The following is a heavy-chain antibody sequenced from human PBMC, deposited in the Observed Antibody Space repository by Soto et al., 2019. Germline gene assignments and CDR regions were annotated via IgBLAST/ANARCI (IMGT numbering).Heavy chain of an antibody. CDR3: AKDGLHDYGDCGVGELMDI. D-gene: IGHD4-17*01. CDR1: GFTFSSYA. J-gene: IGHJ3*02. CDR2: ISGSGGST. V-gene: IGHV3-23*01. Sequence: GGSLRLSCAASGFTFSSYAMSWVRQAPGKGLEWVSAISGSGGSTYYADSVKGRFTISRDNSKNTLYLQMNSLRAEDTAVYYCAKDGLHDYGDCGVGELMDIWGQGTMVTVSS.